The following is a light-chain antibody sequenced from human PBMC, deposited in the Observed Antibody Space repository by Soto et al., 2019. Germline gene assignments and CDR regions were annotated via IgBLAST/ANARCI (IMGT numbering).Light chain of an antibody. J-gene: IGKJ4*01. CDR1: QDISSA. CDR2: DAS. CDR3: QHFNNYPLT. V-gene: IGKV1D-13*01. Sequence: AIQLTQSPSSLSAPVGERVTITCRASQDISSALAWYQQKPGKAPKLLIYDASGLESGVPSRFSGSGSGTDFTLTISSLQPEDFAAYYCQHFNNYPLTVGGGTKVDIK.